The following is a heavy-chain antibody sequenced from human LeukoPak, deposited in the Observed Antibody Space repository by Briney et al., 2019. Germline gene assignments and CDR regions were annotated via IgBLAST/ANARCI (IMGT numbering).Heavy chain of an antibody. CDR3: AKGSGSSSSPSLNWYFDL. CDR1: GSTFSSYA. V-gene: IGHV3-23*01. J-gene: IGHJ2*01. CDR2: ISGSGGST. D-gene: IGHD3-10*01. Sequence: GGSLRLSCAASGSTFSSYAMSWVRQAPGKGLEWVSAISGSGGSTYYADSVKGRFTISRDNSKNTLYLQMNSLRAEDTAVYYCAKGSGSSSSPSLNWYFDLWGRGTLVTVSS.